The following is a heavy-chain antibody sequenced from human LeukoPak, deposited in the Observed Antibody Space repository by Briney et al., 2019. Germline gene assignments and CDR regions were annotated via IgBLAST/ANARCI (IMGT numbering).Heavy chain of an antibody. D-gene: IGHD3-22*01. CDR2: ISGSGGST. V-gene: IGHV3-23*01. J-gene: IGHJ4*02. CDR1: GFTYSSYA. CDR3: AKDRARITMIVVVTNFDY. Sequence: GGSLRLSCAASGFTYSSYAMSWVRQAPGKGLEWVSAISGSGGSTYYADSVKGRFTISRDNSKNTLYLQMNSLRAEDTAVYYCAKDRARITMIVVVTNFDYWGQGTLVTVSS.